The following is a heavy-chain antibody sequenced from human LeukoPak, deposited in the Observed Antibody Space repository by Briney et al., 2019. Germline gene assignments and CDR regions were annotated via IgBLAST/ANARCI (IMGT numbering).Heavy chain of an antibody. Sequence: GGSLRLSCAASGFTFSSHGMNWVRQAPGKGLEWVSGSSSIGGRTYYADSVKGRFTISRDNAKNSLYLQMNSLRAEDTAVYYCARDCNLDWLAYYYYMDVWGKGPTVTVSS. CDR3: ARDCNLDWLAYYYYMDV. V-gene: IGHV3-21*01. CDR1: GFTFSSHG. J-gene: IGHJ6*03. CDR2: SSSIGGRT. D-gene: IGHD3-3*01.